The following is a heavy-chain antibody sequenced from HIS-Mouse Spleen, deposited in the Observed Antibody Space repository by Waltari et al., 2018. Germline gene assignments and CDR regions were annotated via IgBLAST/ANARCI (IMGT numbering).Heavy chain of an antibody. D-gene: IGHD6-13*01. J-gene: IGHJ2*01. Sequence: QLQLQESGPGLVKPSETLSLTCTVSGGSISSSSYYWGWIRQPPGKGLGWIGSIYYSGSTYSNPSLKSRVTRSVDTSKNQVSLKLSSVTAADTAVYYCAREIPYSSSWYDWYFDLWGRGTLVTVSS. CDR2: IYYSGST. CDR1: GGSISSSSYY. V-gene: IGHV4-39*07. CDR3: AREIPYSSSWYDWYFDL.